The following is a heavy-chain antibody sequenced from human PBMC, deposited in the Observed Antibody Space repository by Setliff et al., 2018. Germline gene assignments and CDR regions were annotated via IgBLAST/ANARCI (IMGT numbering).Heavy chain of an antibody. J-gene: IGHJ5*01. Sequence: GGSLRLSCVGSGFTVSGNNMNWVRQAPGKGLEWVSAIYTGGRTDSADSVKGRFTISRDGSKNTLYLQMNNLRVEDTAVYYCARDRGGTNPWFDFWGQGTLVTVSS. CDR3: ARDRGGTNPWFDF. CDR2: IYTGGRT. V-gene: IGHV3-53*01. CDR1: GFTVSGNN. D-gene: IGHD3-10*01.